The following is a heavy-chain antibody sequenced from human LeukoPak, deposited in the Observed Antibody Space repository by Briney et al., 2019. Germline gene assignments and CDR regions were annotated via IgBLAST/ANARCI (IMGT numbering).Heavy chain of an antibody. CDR1: GGSISSSIYY. D-gene: IGHD5-24*01. Sequence: PSETLSLTCTVSGGSISSSIYYWGWIRQSPGKGLEWIGSVYYTGSTQDNPFLKGRVTISEDTSKNQFSLKLTSVTAEDTAVYYCARQLGDGYNLVYWFDPWGQGTLVTVSS. CDR2: VYYTGST. CDR3: ARQLGDGYNLVYWFDP. V-gene: IGHV4-39*01. J-gene: IGHJ5*02.